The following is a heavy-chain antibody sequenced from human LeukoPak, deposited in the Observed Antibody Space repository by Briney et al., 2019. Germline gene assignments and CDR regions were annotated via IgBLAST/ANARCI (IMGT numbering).Heavy chain of an antibody. D-gene: IGHD3-3*01. V-gene: IGHV3-23*01. J-gene: IGHJ4*02. CDR1: GFTFSSYA. CDR2: ISGSGGST. CDR3: AKSKKNPNPFTSFDY. Sequence: PGGSLRLSCAASGFTFSSYAMSWVRQAPGKGLEWVSAISGSGGSTYYADSVKGRFTISRDNSKNTLYLQMNGLRAEDTAVYYCAKSKKNPNPFTSFDYWGQGTLVTVSS.